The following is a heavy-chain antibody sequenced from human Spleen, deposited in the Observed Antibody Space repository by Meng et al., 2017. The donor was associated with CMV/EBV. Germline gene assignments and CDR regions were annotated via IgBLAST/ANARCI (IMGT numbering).Heavy chain of an antibody. D-gene: IGHD2-2*01. J-gene: IGHJ4*02. V-gene: IGHV3-23*01. CDR1: GFTFSSYA. CDR3: AKGKDIVVVPAALALVY. CDR2: ISGSGGST. Sequence: GGSLRLSCAASGFTFSSYAMSWVRQAPGKGLEWVSAISGSGGSTYYADSVKGRFTISRDNSKNTLYLQMNSLRAEDTAVYYCAKGKDIVVVPAALALVYCGQGTLVTVSS.